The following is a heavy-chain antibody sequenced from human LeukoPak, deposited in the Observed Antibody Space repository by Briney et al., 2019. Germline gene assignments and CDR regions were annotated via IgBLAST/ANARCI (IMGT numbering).Heavy chain of an antibody. CDR1: GGSISSGGYY. V-gene: IGHV4-31*03. J-gene: IGHJ4*02. Sequence: SQTLSLTCTVSGGSISSGGYYWSWIRQHPGKGLEWIGYIYYSGSTYYNPSLKSRVTISVDTSKNQFSLKLSSVTAADTAVYYCARINENSGSYQYYFDYWGQGTLVTVSS. CDR3: ARINENSGSYQYYFDY. D-gene: IGHD1-26*01. CDR2: IYYSGST.